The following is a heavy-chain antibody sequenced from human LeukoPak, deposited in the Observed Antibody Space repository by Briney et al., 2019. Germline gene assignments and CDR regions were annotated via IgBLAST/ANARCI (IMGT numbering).Heavy chain of an antibody. CDR1: GFTFSSYW. CDR3: ARDYSYMAIDY. D-gene: IGHD5-24*01. J-gene: IGHJ4*02. Sequence: GGSLRLSCAASGFTFSSYWMHWVRQAPGKGLAWVSRINSDGSSTSYADSVKGRFTISRDNAKNTLYLQMNSLRAEDTAVYYCARDYSYMAIDYWGQGTLVTVSS. CDR2: INSDGSST. V-gene: IGHV3-74*01.